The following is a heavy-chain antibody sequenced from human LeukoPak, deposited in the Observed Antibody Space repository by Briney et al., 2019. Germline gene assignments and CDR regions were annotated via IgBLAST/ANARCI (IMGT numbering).Heavy chain of an antibody. CDR2: ICCDGSNK. CDR1: GFTFSSYG. D-gene: IGHD3-10*01. V-gene: IGHV3-33*01. J-gene: IGHJ4*02. CDR3: ARGQGLYGSGSRTYGSINYFDY. Sequence: GGSLRLSCAASGFTFSSYGMHWVRQAPGKGLEWVAVICCDGSNKFYADSVRGRFTISRDNSKNTLYLQMNRLRAEDTDVYSCARGQGLYGSGSRTYGSINYFDYWGQGTLVTVSS.